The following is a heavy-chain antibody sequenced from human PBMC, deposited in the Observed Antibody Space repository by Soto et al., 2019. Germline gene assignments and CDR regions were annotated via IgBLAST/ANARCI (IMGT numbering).Heavy chain of an antibody. D-gene: IGHD3-3*01. CDR3: ARGLVGRITIFGVVTSQRWLDP. CDR2: INHSGST. V-gene: IGHV4-34*01. J-gene: IGHJ5*02. CDR1: GGSFSGYY. Sequence: SETLSLTCAVYGGSFSGYYWSWIRQPPGKGLEWIGEINHSGSTNYNPSLKSRVTISVDTSKNQFSLKLSSVTAADTAVYYCARGLVGRITIFGVVTSQRWLDPWGQGTMVTVYS.